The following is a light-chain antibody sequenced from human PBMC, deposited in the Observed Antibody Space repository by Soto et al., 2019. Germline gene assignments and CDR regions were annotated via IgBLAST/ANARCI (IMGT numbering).Light chain of an antibody. J-gene: IGKJ2*01. Sequence: EIVLTQSPATLSLSPGERATLSCRASQSVSSYLAWYQQKPGQAPRLLIYDASNRATGIPARFSGSGSGTAFTLTISSLEPEDFAVYYCQRRSSSMYTFGQGTKLEIK. CDR1: QSVSSY. V-gene: IGKV3-11*01. CDR2: DAS. CDR3: QRRSSSMYT.